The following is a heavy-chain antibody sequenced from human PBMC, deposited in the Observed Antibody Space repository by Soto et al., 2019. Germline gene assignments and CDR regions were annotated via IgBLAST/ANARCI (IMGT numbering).Heavy chain of an antibody. J-gene: IGHJ4*02. CDR3: ARGFRGHYGSGSYSFDY. Sequence: PSETLSLTCAVYGGSFSGYYWSWIRQPPGKGLEWIGEINHSGSTNYNPSLKSRVTISVDTSKNQFSLKLSSVTAADTAVYYCARGFRGHYGSGSYSFDYWGQGTLVTVYS. D-gene: IGHD3-10*01. CDR1: GGSFSGYY. V-gene: IGHV4-34*01. CDR2: INHSGST.